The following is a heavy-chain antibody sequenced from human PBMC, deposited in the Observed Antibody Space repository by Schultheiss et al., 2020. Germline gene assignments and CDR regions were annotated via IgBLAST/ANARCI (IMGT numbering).Heavy chain of an antibody. CDR2: IYPGDSDT. CDR3: ARIVALGCFDY. CDR1: GYSFTSYC. J-gene: IGHJ4*02. V-gene: IGHV5-51*01. D-gene: IGHD6-19*01. Sequence: VESLKISCKGSGYSFTSYCIGWVRQMPGKGLEWMGIIYPGDSDTRYSPSFQGQVTISADKSISTAYLQWSSLKASDSAMYYCARIVALGCFDYWGQGTLVTVSS.